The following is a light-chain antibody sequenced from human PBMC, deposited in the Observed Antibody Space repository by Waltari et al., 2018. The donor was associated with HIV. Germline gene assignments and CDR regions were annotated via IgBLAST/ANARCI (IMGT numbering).Light chain of an antibody. CDR2: DNH. J-gene: IGLJ2*01. CDR3: GTWDSSLSAVV. Sequence: QSVLTQPPSVSAAPGQKVTISCSGSSSTLGNNYASWYQQIPGTAPKLLIYDNHKRLSGIPDRFSGSASGTSATLGITGLQTGDEADYYCGTWDSSLSAVVFGGGTKLTVL. CDR1: SSTLGNNY. V-gene: IGLV1-51*01.